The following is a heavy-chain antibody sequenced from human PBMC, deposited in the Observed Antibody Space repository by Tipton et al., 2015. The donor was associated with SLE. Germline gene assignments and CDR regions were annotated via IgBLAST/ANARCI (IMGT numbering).Heavy chain of an antibody. V-gene: IGHV4-61*09. Sequence: TLSLTCTVSGGSISSGSYYWGWIRQPAGKGLEWIGHIYTSGSTNYNPPLKSRVTISVDTSKNQFSLKLSSVTAADTAVYYCARGPWSIAARRYYFDYWGQGTLVTVSS. CDR2: IYTSGST. J-gene: IGHJ4*02. CDR3: ARGPWSIAARRYYFDY. D-gene: IGHD6-6*01. CDR1: GGSISSGSYY.